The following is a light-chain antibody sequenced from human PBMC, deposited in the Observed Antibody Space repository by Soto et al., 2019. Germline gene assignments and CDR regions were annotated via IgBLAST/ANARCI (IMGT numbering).Light chain of an antibody. CDR1: QGVSSN. J-gene: IGKJ1*01. CDR2: VAS. Sequence: EIVITKSPATLSVSPGARATLSCSASQGVSSNLAWYQQKPGQAPRLLIYVASIRATGIPARFSGSGSGTEFTLTISGRQSVDFAVYYCQHKIVMPPGTCGQGTK. V-gene: IGKV3-15*01. CDR3: QHKIVMPPGT.